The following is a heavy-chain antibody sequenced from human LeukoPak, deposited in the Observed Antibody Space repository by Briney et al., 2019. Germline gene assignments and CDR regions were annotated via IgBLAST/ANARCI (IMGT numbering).Heavy chain of an antibody. Sequence: ASVKVSCKASGYTFTSYGISWVRQAPGQGLEWMGWISAYNGNTNYAQKLQGRVTMTTDTSTSTAYMELRSLRSDDTAVYYCARLRSSWGSAAYFDLWGRGTLVTVSS. J-gene: IGHJ2*01. CDR2: ISAYNGNT. CDR1: GYTFTSYG. V-gene: IGHV1-18*01. CDR3: ARLRSSWGSAAYFDL. D-gene: IGHD6-13*01.